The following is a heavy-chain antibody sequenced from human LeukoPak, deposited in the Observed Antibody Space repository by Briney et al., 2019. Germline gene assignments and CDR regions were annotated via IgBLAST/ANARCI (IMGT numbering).Heavy chain of an antibody. D-gene: IGHD5-18*01. CDR2: INHSGST. Sequence: SETLSLTCAVYGGSFSGYYWSWIRQPPGKGLEWIGEINHSGSTNYNPSLKSRGTISVDTSKNQFSLKLSSVTAADTAVYYCARGYSYGYFDYWGQGTLVTVSS. CDR1: GGSFSGYY. V-gene: IGHV4-34*01. CDR3: ARGYSYGYFDY. J-gene: IGHJ4*02.